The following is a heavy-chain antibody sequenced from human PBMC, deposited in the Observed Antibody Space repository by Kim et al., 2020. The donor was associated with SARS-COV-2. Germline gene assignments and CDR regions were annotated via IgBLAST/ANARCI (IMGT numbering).Heavy chain of an antibody. V-gene: IGHV3-30*18. J-gene: IGHJ4*02. Sequence: GGSLRLSCAASGFTFSSYGMHWVRQAPGKGLEWVAVISYDGSNKYYADSVKGRFTISRDNSKNTLYLQMNSLRAEDTAVYYCAKDYYDSSGYIDYWGQGT. CDR3: AKDYYDSSGYIDY. D-gene: IGHD3-22*01. CDR2: ISYDGSNK. CDR1: GFTFSSYG.